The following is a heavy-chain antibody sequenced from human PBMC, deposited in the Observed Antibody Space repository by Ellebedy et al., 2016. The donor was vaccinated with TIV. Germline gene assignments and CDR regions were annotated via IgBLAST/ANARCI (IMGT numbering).Heavy chain of an antibody. CDR1: GFTFNRYV. CDR3: AKVEVGYCSGGSCFTNWFDP. CDR2: ISGGGGIT. V-gene: IGHV3-23*01. J-gene: IGHJ5*02. D-gene: IGHD2-15*01. Sequence: GGSLRLSXAASGFTFNRYVITWVRQAPGKGLEWVSSISGGGGITNYADSVKGRFTISRDNSKNTLYLQMNSLRAEDTAGYYCAKVEVGYCSGGSCFTNWFDPWGQGTLVTVSS.